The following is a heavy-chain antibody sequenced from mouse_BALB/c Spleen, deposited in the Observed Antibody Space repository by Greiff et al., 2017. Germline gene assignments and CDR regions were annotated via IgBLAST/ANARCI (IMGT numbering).Heavy chain of an antibody. CDR2: IDPSDSYT. J-gene: IGHJ4*01. CDR3: ARIPYTTVPYAMDY. Sequence: VQLQQPGAELVTPGASVKLSCKASGYTFTSYWMHWVKQRPGQGLEWIGEIDPSDSYTNYNQKFKGKATLTVDKSSSTAYMQLSSLTSEDSAVYYCARIPYTTVPYAMDYWGQGTSVTVSS. V-gene: IGHV1-69*02. CDR1: GYTFTSYW. D-gene: IGHD1-1*01.